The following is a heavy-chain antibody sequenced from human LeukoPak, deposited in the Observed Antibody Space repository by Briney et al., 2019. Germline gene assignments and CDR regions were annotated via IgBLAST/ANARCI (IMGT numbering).Heavy chain of an antibody. CDR2: MSGSGGST. D-gene: IGHD6-6*01. CDR1: GFTFNTYA. V-gene: IGHV3-23*01. Sequence: GGSLRVSCAASGFTFNTYAMSWVRQAPGKGLEWVSAMSGSGGSTNYADSVKGRFTISRDDSTNTLYLQMHSLRAEDTAVYYCAKDGYTSSLKQPGAMEFDYWGQGTLVTVSS. J-gene: IGHJ4*02. CDR3: AKDGYTSSLKQPGAMEFDY.